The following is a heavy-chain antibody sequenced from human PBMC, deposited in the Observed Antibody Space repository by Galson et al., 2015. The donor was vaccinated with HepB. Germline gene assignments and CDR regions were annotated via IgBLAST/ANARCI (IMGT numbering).Heavy chain of an antibody. CDR2: IIPIFGTA. CDR3: ARDPLRYYYDSSGYYYPPDAFDI. V-gene: IGHV1-69*13. Sequence: SVKVSCKASGGTFSSYAISWVRQAPGQGLEWMGGIIPIFGTANYAQKFQGRVTITADESTSTAYMELSSLRSEDTAVYYCARDPLRYYYDSSGYYYPPDAFDIWGQGTMVTVS. CDR1: GGTFSSYA. J-gene: IGHJ3*02. D-gene: IGHD3-22*01.